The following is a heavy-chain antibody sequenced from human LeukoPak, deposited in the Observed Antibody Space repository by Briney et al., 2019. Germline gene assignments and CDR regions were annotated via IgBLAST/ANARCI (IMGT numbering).Heavy chain of an antibody. J-gene: IGHJ4*02. CDR2: SYHDGST. Sequence: SQTLSLTCAVTGGYINSKNWWIWGRQSPEKGLEWIGESYHDGSTNYNPSLKSRVTISMDKSKNQLSLELNFVTAADTAVYYCARDRGGYTYSPDYWGQGTLVTVSS. CDR3: ARDRGGYTYSPDY. V-gene: IGHV4-4*02. D-gene: IGHD5-18*01. CDR1: GGYINSKNW.